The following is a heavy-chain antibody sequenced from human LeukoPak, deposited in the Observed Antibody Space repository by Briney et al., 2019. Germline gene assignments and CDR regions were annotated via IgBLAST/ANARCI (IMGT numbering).Heavy chain of an antibody. V-gene: IGHV4-34*01. CDR2: INHSGST. CDR1: GGSFSGYY. Sequence: PSETLSLTCAVYGGSFSGYYWSWIRQPPGKGLEWIGEINHSGSTNYNPSLKSRVTISVDTSKNQFSLKLSSVTAADTAVYYCAREYYYDSSVLWIWDQGTMVTVSS. D-gene: IGHD3-22*01. CDR3: AREYYYDSSVLWI. J-gene: IGHJ3*02.